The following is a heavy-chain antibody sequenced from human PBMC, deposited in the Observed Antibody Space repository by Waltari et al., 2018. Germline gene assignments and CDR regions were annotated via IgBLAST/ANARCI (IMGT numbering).Heavy chain of an antibody. CDR2: IYYSGST. J-gene: IGHJ5*02. CDR3: ARAVIRFLENWFDP. Sequence: QVQLQESGPGLVKPSQTLSLPCTVSGGSISSGGYYWSWIRQHPGKGLEWIGYIYYSGSTYYNPSLKSRVTISVDTSKNQFSLKLSSVTAADTAVYYCARAVIRFLENWFDPWGQGTLVTVSS. CDR1: GGSISSGGYY. D-gene: IGHD3-3*01. V-gene: IGHV4-31*03.